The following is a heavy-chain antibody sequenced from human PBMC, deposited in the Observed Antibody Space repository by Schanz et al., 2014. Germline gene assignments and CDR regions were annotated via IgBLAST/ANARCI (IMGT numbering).Heavy chain of an antibody. Sequence: VQLVESGGGVVQPGRSLRLSCAASGFTFSTHAMHWVRQAPDKGLEWVALVSSDGNNDYYTDSVKGRFTISRDNSKTTVYLQMISLLAEDTAVYYCAKDAGNTAMITDHFGYWGYRTLVAVSS. CDR3: AKDAGNTAMITDHFGY. V-gene: IGHV3-30*18. J-gene: IGHJ4*01. CDR2: VSSDGNND. D-gene: IGHD5-18*01. CDR1: GFTFSTHA.